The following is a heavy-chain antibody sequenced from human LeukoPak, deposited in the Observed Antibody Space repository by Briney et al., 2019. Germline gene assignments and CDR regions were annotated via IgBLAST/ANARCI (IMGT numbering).Heavy chain of an antibody. CDR1: GFTFSSYS. CDR3: ASGEWPQNY. D-gene: IGHD3-10*01. Sequence: GGSLRLSCAASGFTFSSYSMNWVRQAPGKGLEWVSYISSSSSTIYYADSVKGRFTISRDASKNTLYLQMNSLRAEDTAVYYCASGEWPQNYWGQGTLVTVSS. V-gene: IGHV3-48*01. CDR2: ISSSSSTI. J-gene: IGHJ4*02.